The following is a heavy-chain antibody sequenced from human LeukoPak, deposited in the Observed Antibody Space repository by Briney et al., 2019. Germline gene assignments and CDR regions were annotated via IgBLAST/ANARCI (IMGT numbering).Heavy chain of an antibody. V-gene: IGHV1-2*02. Sequence: ASVKVSCTGYGYTFTDYYLHWGRQAPGQGLEWGGYINPRDGGTSSPPNFRGRVTMTTDASSSTVYMELSRLTPDDAAIYYCAREGNGLLSKDLDYWGQGTLVTVSS. CDR1: GYTFTDYY. D-gene: IGHD2-15*01. CDR3: AREGNGLLSKDLDY. J-gene: IGHJ4*02. CDR2: INPRDGGT.